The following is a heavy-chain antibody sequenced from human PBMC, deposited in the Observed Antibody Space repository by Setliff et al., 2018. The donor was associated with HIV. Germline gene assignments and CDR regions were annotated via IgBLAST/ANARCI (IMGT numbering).Heavy chain of an antibody. CDR2: SIPLFGTT. Sequence: SVKVSCKASGDTFNNCAVTWVRQAPGQGLEWMGGSIPLFGTTNYAQKFQGRVTLTTDELMKTAYMELSSLRSEDTAVYYCASGGPGSSFGFDWFDPWGQGTLVTVSS. CDR1: GDTFNNCA. J-gene: IGHJ5*02. CDR3: ASGGPGSSFGFDWFDP. D-gene: IGHD5-18*01. V-gene: IGHV1-69*05.